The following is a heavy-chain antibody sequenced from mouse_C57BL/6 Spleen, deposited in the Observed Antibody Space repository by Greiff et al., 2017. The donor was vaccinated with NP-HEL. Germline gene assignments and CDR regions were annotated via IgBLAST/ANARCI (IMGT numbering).Heavy chain of an antibody. CDR2: IDPSDSYT. CDR3: ARDSFFAY. J-gene: IGHJ3*01. CDR1: GYTFTSYW. V-gene: IGHV1-59*01. Sequence: VQLQQPGAELVRPGTSVKLSCKASGYTFTSYWMHWVKQRPGQGLEWIGVIDPSDSYTNYNQKFKGKATLTVDTSSSTAYMQLSSLTSEDSAVYYCARDSFFAYWGQGTLVTVSA.